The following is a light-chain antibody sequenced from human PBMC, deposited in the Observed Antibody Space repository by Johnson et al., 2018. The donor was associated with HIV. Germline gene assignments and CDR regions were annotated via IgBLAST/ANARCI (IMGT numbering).Light chain of an antibody. Sequence: QSVLTQPPSVSAAPGQKVTISCSGSSSNIGNIFVSWYQHLPGTAPKLLIYDNYKRPSGIPDRFSGSKSGTAATLGITGLQTGDEADYYCGTWDSSLSAGRYVFGTGTKVTVL. CDR1: SSNIGNIF. CDR2: DNY. V-gene: IGLV1-51*01. J-gene: IGLJ1*01. CDR3: GTWDSSLSAGRYV.